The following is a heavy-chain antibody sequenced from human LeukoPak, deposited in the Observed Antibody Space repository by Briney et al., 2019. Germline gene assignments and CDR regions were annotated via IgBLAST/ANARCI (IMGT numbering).Heavy chain of an antibody. V-gene: IGHV3-7*01. D-gene: IGHD3-10*01. J-gene: IGHJ4*02. CDR1: GFTFSSYW. CDR3: ARERGGDYYGPFFDY. CDR2: MNQDASEK. Sequence: GGSLRLSCAASGFTFSSYWMSWVRQAPGKGLEWVANMNQDASEKYYVDSVKGRFTISRDNAKNSLYLQMNSLRAEDTAVYYCARERGGDYYGPFFDYWGQGTLVTVSS.